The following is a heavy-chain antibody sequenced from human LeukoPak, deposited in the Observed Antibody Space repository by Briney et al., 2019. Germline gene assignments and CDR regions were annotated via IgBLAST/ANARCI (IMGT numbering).Heavy chain of an antibody. CDR2: ISAYNGNT. Sequence: ASVKVSFKASGYTFTSYGISWVRQAPGQGLEWMGWISAYNGNTNYAQKLQGRVTMTTDTSTSTAYMELRSLRSDDTAVYYCARDAGSSVSYGMDVWGQGTTVTVSS. J-gene: IGHJ6*02. D-gene: IGHD6-13*01. V-gene: IGHV1-18*01. CDR3: ARDAGSSVSYGMDV. CDR1: GYTFTSYG.